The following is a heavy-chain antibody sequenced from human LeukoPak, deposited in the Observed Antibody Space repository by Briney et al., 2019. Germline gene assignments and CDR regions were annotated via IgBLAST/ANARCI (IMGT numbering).Heavy chain of an antibody. CDR2: IYYSGST. CDR1: GGSISSGGYY. J-gene: IGHJ4*02. V-gene: IGHV4-31*03. CDR3: ARNKRMATISPYFDY. D-gene: IGHD5-12*01. Sequence: ASETLSLTCTVSGGSISSGGYYWSWIRQHPGKGLEWIGYIYYSGSTYYNPSLKSRVTISVDTSKNQFSLKLSSVTAADTAVYYCARNKRMATISPYFDYWGQGTLVTVSS.